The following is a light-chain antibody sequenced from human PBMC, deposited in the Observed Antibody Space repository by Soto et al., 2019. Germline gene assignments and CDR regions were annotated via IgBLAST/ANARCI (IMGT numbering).Light chain of an antibody. V-gene: IGKV1-5*03. Sequence: DIQMTQSPPTLSASVGDRVTITCRASQSINNWLAWYQQKPGKAPKLLIYKTSDLESGVPSRFSGSGSGTEFTLTISNLQPDDFATYFCQQYHNYPRTFGQGTKVDIK. CDR3: QQYHNYPRT. CDR1: QSINNW. CDR2: KTS. J-gene: IGKJ1*01.